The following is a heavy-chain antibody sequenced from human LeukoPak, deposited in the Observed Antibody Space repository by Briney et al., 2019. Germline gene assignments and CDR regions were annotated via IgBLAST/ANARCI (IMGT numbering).Heavy chain of an antibody. J-gene: IGHJ1*01. V-gene: IGHV3-53*01. Sequence: PGGSLRLSCAASGFSVSSNYMSWVRQAPGKGLEWVSVISVGGDTYYADSVKGQFTLSRDNSKNTVYLQLNSLRAEDTAVYYCARDLYCSGGTCNQHWGQGTLVTISS. CDR3: ARDLYCSGGTCNQH. CDR1: GFSVSSNY. D-gene: IGHD2-15*01. CDR2: ISVGGDT.